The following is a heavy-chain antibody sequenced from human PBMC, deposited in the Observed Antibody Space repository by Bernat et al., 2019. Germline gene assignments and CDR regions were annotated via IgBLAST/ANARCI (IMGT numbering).Heavy chain of an antibody. CDR2: IYYSGST. D-gene: IGHD6-6*01. V-gene: IGHV4-39*01. Sequence: QVQLQESGPGLVKPSETLSLTCTVSGGSVSSGSYYWGWIRQPPGKGLEWIGSIYYSGSTYYNPSLKSRVTISVDTSKNQFSLKLSSVTAADTAVYYCARQVSAPNWFDPWGQGTLVTVSS. CDR1: GGSVSSGSYY. CDR3: ARQVSAPNWFDP. J-gene: IGHJ5*02.